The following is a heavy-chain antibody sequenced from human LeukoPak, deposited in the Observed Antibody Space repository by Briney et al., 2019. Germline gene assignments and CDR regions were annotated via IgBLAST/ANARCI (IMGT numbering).Heavy chain of an antibody. CDR1: GFTFHNYG. V-gene: IGHV3-33*01. CDR3: ARDQQRFCSGGTCYLGFEY. D-gene: IGHD2-15*01. CDR2: IWYDGSNT. Sequence: GGSLRLSCAASGFTFHNYGMHWVRQAPGKGLEWVALIWYDGSNTYYADSVKGRFTISRENSNNTLYLQMNRLRAEDTAVYYCARDQQRFCSGGTCYLGFEYWGQGIPVTVSS. J-gene: IGHJ4*02.